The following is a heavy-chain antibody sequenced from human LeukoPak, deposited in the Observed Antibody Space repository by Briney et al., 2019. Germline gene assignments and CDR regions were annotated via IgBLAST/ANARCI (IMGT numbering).Heavy chain of an antibody. CDR1: GFTFSNYA. D-gene: IGHD3-22*01. V-gene: IGHV3-23*01. CDR2: LGGGGIDT. Sequence: GGSLRLSCAASGFTFSNYAMSWVRQAPGKGLEWVSTLGGGGIDTYYADSVKGRFTISRDNSKNTLYLQMNSLRAEDTAVYYCARSESDSSGYSAYYFDYWGQGTLVTVSS. J-gene: IGHJ4*02. CDR3: ARSESDSSGYSAYYFDY.